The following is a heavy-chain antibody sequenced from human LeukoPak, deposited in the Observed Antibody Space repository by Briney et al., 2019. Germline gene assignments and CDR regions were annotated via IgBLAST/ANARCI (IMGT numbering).Heavy chain of an antibody. V-gene: IGHV4-34*01. D-gene: IGHD6-6*01. CDR3: AGSRPSDAFDI. J-gene: IGHJ3*02. Sequence: SETLTLTCAVYDGSFNDYYWIWIRQPTGKGLEWIGEIKHSGSTKYNPSLKSRVTISVDKSKNQFSLKLKPVTAADTAVYYCAGSRPSDAFDIWGQGTMVTVSS. CDR2: IKHSGST. CDR1: DGSFNDYY.